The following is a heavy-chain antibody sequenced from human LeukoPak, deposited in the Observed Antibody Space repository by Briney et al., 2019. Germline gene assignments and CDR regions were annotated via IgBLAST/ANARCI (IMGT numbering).Heavy chain of an antibody. CDR3: ARASYGSGSYQPFDP. Sequence: SETLSLTCTVSGGSISSHYWSWIRQPPGKGLEWIGYIYYSGSTYYNPSLKSRVTISVDTSKNQFSLKLSSVTAADTAVYYCARASYGSGSYQPFDPWGQGTLVTVSS. D-gene: IGHD3-10*01. CDR1: GGSISSHY. CDR2: IYYSGST. J-gene: IGHJ5*02. V-gene: IGHV4-59*08.